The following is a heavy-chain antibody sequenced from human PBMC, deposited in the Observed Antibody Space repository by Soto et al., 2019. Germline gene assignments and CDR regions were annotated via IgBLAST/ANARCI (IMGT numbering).Heavy chain of an antibody. D-gene: IGHD7-27*01. J-gene: IGHJ4*02. CDR2: INKDGSQK. Sequence: RLSCAASGFTLSNYWLTWVRQAPGKGLEWVANINKDGSQKNYVDSVKGRFTIARDNGQNSLSLQINSLRVEGTAVYYCVRELGLAYWGQGALVTVSS. V-gene: IGHV3-7*03. CDR1: GFTLSNYW. CDR3: VRELGLAY.